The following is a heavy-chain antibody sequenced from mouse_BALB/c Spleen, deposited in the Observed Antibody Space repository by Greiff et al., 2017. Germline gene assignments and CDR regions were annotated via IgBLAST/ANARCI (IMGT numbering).Heavy chain of an antibody. J-gene: IGHJ3*01. V-gene: IGHV1-9*01. CDR3: ARPNYYGSSSFAY. D-gene: IGHD1-1*01. CDR1: GYTFSSYW. CDR2: ILPGSGST. Sequence: LVESGAELMKPGASVKISCKATGYTFSSYWIEWVKQRPGHGLEWIGEILPGSGSTNYNEKFKGKATFTADTSSNTAYMQLSSLTSEDSAVYYCARPNYYGSSSFAYWGQGTLVTVSA.